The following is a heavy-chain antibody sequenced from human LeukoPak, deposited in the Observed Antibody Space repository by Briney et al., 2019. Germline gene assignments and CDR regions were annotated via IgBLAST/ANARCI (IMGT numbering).Heavy chain of an antibody. CDR1: GGSFSGYY. Sequence: PSETLSLTCAVYGGSFSGYYWSWIRQPPGKGLEWIGEINHSGSTNYNPSLKSRVTISVDTSKNQFSLKLSSVTAADTAVYYCARGAYRITISRAFFDYWGQGTLVTVSS. D-gene: IGHD3-3*01. CDR2: INHSGST. CDR3: ARGAYRITISRAFFDY. J-gene: IGHJ4*02. V-gene: IGHV4-34*01.